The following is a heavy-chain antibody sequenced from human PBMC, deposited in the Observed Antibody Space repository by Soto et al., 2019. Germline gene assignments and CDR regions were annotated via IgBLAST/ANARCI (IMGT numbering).Heavy chain of an antibody. V-gene: IGHV4-39*01. CDR1: GGSISSSSYY. D-gene: IGHD6-13*01. CDR3: VRRGIAAAGTGGMDV. CDR2: IYYSGST. Sequence: SETLSLTCTVSGGSISSSSYYWGWIRQPPGKGLEWIGSIYYSGSTYYNPSLKSRVTISVETSKNQFSLKLSYVTAADTAVDYCVRRGIAAAGTGGMDVWGQGTTVTVYS. J-gene: IGHJ6*02.